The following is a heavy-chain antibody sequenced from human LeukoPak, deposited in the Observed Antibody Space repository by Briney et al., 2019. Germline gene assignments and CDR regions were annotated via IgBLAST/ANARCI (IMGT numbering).Heavy chain of an antibody. CDR1: GFTFDDYA. V-gene: IGHV3-43D*03. CDR3: AREYYYDSSGYGY. Sequence: GGSLRLSCAASGFTFDDYAMHWVRQAPGKGLEWVSLISWDGGSTYYADSVKGRFTISRDNAKNTLYLQMNSLRAEDTAVYYCAREYYYDSSGYGYWGQGTLVTVSS. D-gene: IGHD3-22*01. CDR2: ISWDGGST. J-gene: IGHJ4*02.